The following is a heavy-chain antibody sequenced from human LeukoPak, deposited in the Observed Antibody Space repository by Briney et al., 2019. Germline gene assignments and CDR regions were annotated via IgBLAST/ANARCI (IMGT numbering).Heavy chain of an antibody. J-gene: IGHJ4*02. CDR2: ISWNSGSI. D-gene: IGHD3-10*01. CDR1: GFTFDDYA. V-gene: IGHV3-9*01. Sequence: GGSLRLSCAASGFTFDDYAMHWVRQAPGKGLEWVSGISWNSGSIGYADSVKGRFTISRDNAKNSLYLQMNSLRAEDTALYYCAKDSHYGSGSYYDYWGQGTLVTASS. CDR3: AKDSHYGSGSYYDY.